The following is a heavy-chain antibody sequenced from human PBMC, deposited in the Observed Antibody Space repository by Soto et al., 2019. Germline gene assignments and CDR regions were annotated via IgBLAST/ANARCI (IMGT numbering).Heavy chain of an antibody. J-gene: IGHJ4*02. CDR1: PFTFRSYS. D-gene: IGHD2-15*01. V-gene: IGHV3-30*09. Sequence: GGSLRLSCAASPFTFRSYSMHWVRQAQGKGMEWVTSISYDGSKESYADSVKGRFAGSRDNSKNTLYLQMNSLRPEDTAVYYCARYCNGGACYSASLDYWGQGTQVTVSS. CDR2: ISYDGSKE. CDR3: ARYCNGGACYSASLDY.